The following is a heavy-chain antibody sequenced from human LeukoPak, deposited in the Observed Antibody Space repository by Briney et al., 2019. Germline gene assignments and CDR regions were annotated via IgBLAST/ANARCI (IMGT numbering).Heavy chain of an antibody. Sequence: PAETLSLTCAVYGGSFSGYYWSWIRQPPGKGLEWIGEINHSGSTNYNPSLKSRVTISVDTSKNQFSLKLSSVTAADTAVYYCARERVGHFDYWGQGTLVTVSS. CDR1: GGSFSGYY. CDR2: INHSGST. V-gene: IGHV4-34*01. J-gene: IGHJ4*02. CDR3: ARERVGHFDY. D-gene: IGHD1-26*01.